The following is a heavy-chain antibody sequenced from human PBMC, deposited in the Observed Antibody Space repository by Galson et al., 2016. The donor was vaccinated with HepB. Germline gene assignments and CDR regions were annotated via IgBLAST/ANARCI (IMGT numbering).Heavy chain of an antibody. J-gene: IGHJ6*03. V-gene: IGHV3-21*01. Sequence: SLRLSCAASGFTFSASSMNWVRQAPGKGLEWVSSISSRGNYISYAASVKGRFTISRDNAKNSLSLQMNSLRAEDTAVYYCARDDYYYESSGYHEASHYYYDMDVWGKGTTVIVSS. CDR1: GFTFSASS. CDR3: ARDDYYYESSGYHEASHYYYDMDV. CDR2: ISSRGNYI. D-gene: IGHD3-22*01.